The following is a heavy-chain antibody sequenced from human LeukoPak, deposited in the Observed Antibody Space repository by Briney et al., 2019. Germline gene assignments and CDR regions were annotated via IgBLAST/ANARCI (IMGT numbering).Heavy chain of an antibody. V-gene: IGHV4-34*01. Sequence: SETLSLTCAVYGGSFSGYYWSRIRQPPGKGLEWIGEINQIGNTNYIPSLKSRLTISIDTSNNQFSLNLTSVTAADTGVYYCARIRRPLRGYFDHWGQGTLVT. CDR1: GGSFSGYY. D-gene: IGHD3-16*01. J-gene: IGHJ4*02. CDR2: INQIGNT. CDR3: ARIRRPLRGYFDH.